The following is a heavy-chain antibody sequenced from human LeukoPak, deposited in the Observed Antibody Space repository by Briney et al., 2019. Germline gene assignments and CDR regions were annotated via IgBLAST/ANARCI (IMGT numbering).Heavy chain of an antibody. CDR1: GFTFDDYA. D-gene: IGHD5-18*01. V-gene: IGHV3-43D*04. J-gene: IGHJ4*02. CDR3: AKEGGTAMVTLDY. Sequence: GGSLRLSCAASGFTFDDYATHWVRQAPGKGLEWVSLISWDGGSTYYADSVKGRFTISRDNSKNPLYLQMNSLRAEDTALYYCAKEGGTAMVTLDYWGQGTLVTVSS. CDR2: ISWDGGST.